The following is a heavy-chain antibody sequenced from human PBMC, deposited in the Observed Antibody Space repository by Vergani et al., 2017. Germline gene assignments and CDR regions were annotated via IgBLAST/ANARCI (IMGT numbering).Heavy chain of an antibody. V-gene: IGHV3-30*01. Sequence: QVQLVESGGGVVQPGRSLRLSCAASGFTFSSYAMHWVRQAPGKGLEWVAVISYDGSNKYYADSVKGRFTISRDNSKNTLYLQMNSLRAEDTAVYYCARVHSSAVAASYYVDYWGEGTLVTVSS. J-gene: IGHJ4*02. CDR3: ARVHSSAVAASYYVDY. D-gene: IGHD6-19*01. CDR2: ISYDGSNK. CDR1: GFTFSSYA.